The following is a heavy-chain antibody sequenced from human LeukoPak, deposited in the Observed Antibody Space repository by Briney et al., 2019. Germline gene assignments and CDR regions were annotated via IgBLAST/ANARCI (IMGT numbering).Heavy chain of an antibody. CDR1: GGSFSGYY. V-gene: IGHV4-34*01. CDR2: INHSGST. Sequence: SETLSLTCAVYGGSFSGYYWSWIRQPPGKGLVWIGEINHSGSTNYNPSLKSRVTISVDTSKNQFSLKLSSVTAADTAVYYCASTAYYFDYWGQGTLVTVSS. J-gene: IGHJ4*02. CDR3: ASTAYYFDY.